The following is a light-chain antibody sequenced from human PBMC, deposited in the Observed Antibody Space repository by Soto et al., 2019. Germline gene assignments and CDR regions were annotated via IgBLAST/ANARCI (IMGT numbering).Light chain of an antibody. J-gene: IGLJ1*01. V-gene: IGLV1-40*01. CDR1: SSDIGAGYD. CDR2: SNT. Sequence: QSVLTQPPSVSGAPGQRVTISCTGSSSDIGAGYDVHWYQQLPGTAPKLLIYSNTNRPSGVPDRFSGSKSGTSASLAITGRQAEDEADYYCQSYDISLTGYVFGTGTKLTVL. CDR3: QSYDISLTGYV.